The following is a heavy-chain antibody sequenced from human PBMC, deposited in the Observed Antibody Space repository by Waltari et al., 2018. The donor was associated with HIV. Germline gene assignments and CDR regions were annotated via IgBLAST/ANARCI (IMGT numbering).Heavy chain of an antibody. J-gene: IGHJ5*01. CDR2: IWFDASNK. CDR3: ARGDGDYDNWFDS. CDR1: GFPFSNYG. D-gene: IGHD4-17*01. Sequence: QVQVLESGGGEVQPGRSLRLYCASSGFPFSNYGMHGVRHAPGKGLEWVAVIWFDASNKYYADSVKRRFTISRDNSKNTLYLQMNSLRVEDTAVYYCARGDGDYDNWFDSWGQGTLVTVSS. V-gene: IGHV3-33*01.